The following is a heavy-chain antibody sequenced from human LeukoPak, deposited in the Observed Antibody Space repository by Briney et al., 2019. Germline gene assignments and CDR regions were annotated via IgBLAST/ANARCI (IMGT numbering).Heavy chain of an antibody. J-gene: IGHJ3*02. CDR1: GFTFSDYW. CDR3: ARGGFLHSFDI. Sequence: GSLRLSCAASGFTFSDYWIHWVRQAPGKGLVWVSRINNDGTNTIYADSVKGRFSISRDNAKNTLSLQMSSVRAEDTAVYYCARGGFLHSFDIWGQGTMVTVSS. CDR2: INNDGTNT. D-gene: IGHD3-22*01. V-gene: IGHV3-74*01.